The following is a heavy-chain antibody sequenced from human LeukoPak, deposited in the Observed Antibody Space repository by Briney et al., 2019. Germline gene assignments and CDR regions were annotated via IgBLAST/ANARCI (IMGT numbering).Heavy chain of an antibody. CDR3: GRSQNYNDSSGYSY. J-gene: IGHJ4*02. D-gene: IGHD3-22*01. CDR1: GFTFSDYY. Sequence: GGSLRLSCAASGFTFSDYYMSWIRQAPGKGLEWVSYISSGGSTIKYADSVKGRFTVSRDNAKKSLYLQMNSLRAEDTAVYYCGRSQNYNDSSGYSYWGQGTLVTVSS. CDR2: ISSGGSTI. V-gene: IGHV3-11*04.